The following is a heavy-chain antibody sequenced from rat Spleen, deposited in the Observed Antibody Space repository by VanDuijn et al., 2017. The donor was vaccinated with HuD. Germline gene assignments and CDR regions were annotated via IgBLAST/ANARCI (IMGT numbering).Heavy chain of an antibody. J-gene: IGHJ3*01. V-gene: IGHV2S12*01. CDR3: TRESLPVFNSQWFLS. CDR2: ISTGGNT. CDR1: GFSLTSNG. Sequence: QVHLKESGPGLVQSSQTLSLTCTVSGFSLTSNGVSWVRQPPGEGLEWIAAISTGGNTYYNSALSSRLSISRDTSKSQVFLKVDSLQTEDTATYFCTRESLPVFNSQWFLSWGQGTLVTVSS. D-gene: IGHD1-4*01.